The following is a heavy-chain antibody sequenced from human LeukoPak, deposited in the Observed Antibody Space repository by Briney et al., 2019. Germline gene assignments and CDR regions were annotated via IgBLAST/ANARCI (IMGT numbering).Heavy chain of an antibody. V-gene: IGHV4-38-2*02. D-gene: IGHD6-6*01. J-gene: IGHJ4*02. Sequence: SETLSLTCTLSGYSISSAYYWGWIRQPPGKGLEWIGSIYHSGSTYYNPSLKSRVAISVDTSKNQFSLRLSSVTAADTAVYYCARDLYSSSSGFDYWGQGTLVTVSS. CDR2: IYHSGST. CDR3: ARDLYSSSSGFDY. CDR1: GYSISSAYY.